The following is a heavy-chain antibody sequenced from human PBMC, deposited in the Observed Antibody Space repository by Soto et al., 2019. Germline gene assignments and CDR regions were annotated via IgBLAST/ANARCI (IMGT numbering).Heavy chain of an antibody. D-gene: IGHD1-1*01. CDR3: ARTGLQIIXAXSYYYGLDV. J-gene: IGHJ6*02. CDR2: IWHDGTNR. V-gene: IGHV3-33*01. CDR1: GFTFNSFG. Sequence: QVQLVESGGGVVQPGTSLRLSCEASGFTFNSFGMHWVRQAPGKGLEWVAMIWHDGTNRYYVDSVKGRFTISRDNSKDTLYLQMNNLRAEDTAVYYCARTGLQIIXAXSYYYGLDVWGQGTTVTVSS.